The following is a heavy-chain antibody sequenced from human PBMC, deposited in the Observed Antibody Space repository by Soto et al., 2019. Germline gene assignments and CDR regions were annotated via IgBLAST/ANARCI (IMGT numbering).Heavy chain of an antibody. D-gene: IGHD6-6*01. Sequence: QVQLVQSGAAVKKPGASVKVSCKASGFSFTGYYIHWLRQAPGQGLEWMGWINAHSGGTEYAQKFQGRVPLTRDPSIATANLTLTSLTSDDTALYYCAKDLTRQLAYWLDPWGQGTQVTVSS. CDR3: AKDLTRQLAYWLDP. J-gene: IGHJ5*02. CDR2: INAHSGGT. CDR1: GFSFTGYY. V-gene: IGHV1-2*02.